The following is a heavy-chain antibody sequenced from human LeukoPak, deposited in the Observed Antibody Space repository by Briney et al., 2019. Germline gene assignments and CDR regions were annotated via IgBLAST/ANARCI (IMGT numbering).Heavy chain of an antibody. D-gene: IGHD2-2*01. J-gene: IGHJ5*02. CDR2: ISAYNGNT. CDR1: GYTFTSYG. CDR3: ARDQCSSTRCYQPNWFDP. Sequence: ASVTVSCTASGYTFTSYGISWVRQAPGQGLEWMGWISAYNGNTNYAQKLQGRVTMTTDTSTTTAYMELRSLRSDDTAVYYCARDQCSSTRCYQPNWFDPWGQGTLVIVSS. V-gene: IGHV1-18*01.